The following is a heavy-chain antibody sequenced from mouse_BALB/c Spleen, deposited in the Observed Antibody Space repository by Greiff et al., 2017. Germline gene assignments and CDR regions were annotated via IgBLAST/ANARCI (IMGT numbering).Heavy chain of an antibody. CDR1: GYTFTSYW. CDR2: INPSTGYT. CDR3: ARSGYRCFDY. Sequence: QVHVKQSGAELAKPGASVKMSCKASGYTFTSYWMHWVKQRPGQGLEWIGYINPSTGYTEYNQKFKDKATLTADKSSSTAYMQLSSLTSEDSAVYYCARSGYRCFDYWGQGTTLTVSS. J-gene: IGHJ2*01. V-gene: IGHV1-7*01. D-gene: IGHD2-14*01.